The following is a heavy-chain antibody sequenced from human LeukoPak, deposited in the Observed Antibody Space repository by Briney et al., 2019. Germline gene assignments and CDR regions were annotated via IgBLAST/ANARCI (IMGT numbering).Heavy chain of an antibody. CDR2: VSHDETFT. J-gene: IGHJ3*02. CDR3: ARDTSGTVDM. V-gene: IGHV3-30*03. D-gene: IGHD2-2*01. Sequence: GGSLRLSCAVSGFTLNRFGMHWVRQAPGKGLERVAVVSHDETFTYYLDSVKGRFTISRDNSKNMLYLQMNSLRPEDTALYYCARDTSGTVDMWGQGTLVTVSS. CDR1: GFTLNRFG.